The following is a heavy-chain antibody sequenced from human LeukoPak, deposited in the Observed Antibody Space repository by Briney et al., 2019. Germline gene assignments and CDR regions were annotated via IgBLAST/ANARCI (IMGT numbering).Heavy chain of an antibody. Sequence: GGSLRLSCGGPGFTFSESAMTWIRQAPGKGLEWVSGISANGGSTYYADSVKGRFTISRDNSKNTLHLQMRNLRAEDTAIYYCARCSNYYGSGKYYETPNWFDLWGQGTLVTVSS. CDR3: ARCSNYYGSGKYYETPNWFDL. D-gene: IGHD3-10*01. V-gene: IGHV3-23*01. CDR1: GFTFSESA. J-gene: IGHJ5*02. CDR2: ISANGGST.